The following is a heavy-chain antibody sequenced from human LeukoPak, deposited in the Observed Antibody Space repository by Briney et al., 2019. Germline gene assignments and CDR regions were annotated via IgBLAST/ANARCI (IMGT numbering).Heavy chain of an antibody. CDR1: GFTFDDYA. CDR2: ISWNSGSI. D-gene: IGHD3-10*01. J-gene: IGHJ3*02. Sequence: GGSLRLSCAASGFTFDDYAMHWVRQAPGKGLEWVSGISWNSGSIGYADSVKGRITISRDNAKNSLYLQMNSLRAEDTALYYCAKDMDPSGDDAFDIWGQGTMVTVSS. CDR3: AKDMDPSGDDAFDI. V-gene: IGHV3-9*01.